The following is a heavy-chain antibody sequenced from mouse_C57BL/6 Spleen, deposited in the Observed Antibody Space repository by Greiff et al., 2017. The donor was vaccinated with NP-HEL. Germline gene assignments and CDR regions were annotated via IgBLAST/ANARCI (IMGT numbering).Heavy chain of an antibody. J-gene: IGHJ1*03. Sequence: QVQLKESGPGLVQPSQSLSITCTVSGFSLTSYGVHWVRQSPGKGLEWLGVIWSGGSTDYNAAFISRLSISKDNSKSQVFFKMNSLQADDTAIYYCASPLYGSSLGWDFDVWGTGTTVTVSS. CDR2: IWSGGST. CDR3: ASPLYGSSLGWDFDV. V-gene: IGHV2-2*01. CDR1: GFSLTSYG. D-gene: IGHD1-1*01.